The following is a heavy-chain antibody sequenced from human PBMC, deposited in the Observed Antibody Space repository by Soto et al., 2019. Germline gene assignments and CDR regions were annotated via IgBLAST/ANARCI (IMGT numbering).Heavy chain of an antibody. V-gene: IGHV2-5*01. CDR2: ISWKDEK. D-gene: IGHD1-26*01. J-gene: IGHJ4*02. CDR1: GFSLSTSGAG. CDR3: AHRYGGNYYRWYFDS. Sequence: QITLKESGPTLVKPTQTLTVTCTFSGFSLSTSGAGVGWIRQSPGKAPEWLALISWKDEKRYNPGLKSRLTLTKDTSKNQVALTMTDLDPVDTATYFCAHRYGGNYYRWYFDSWGQGTLVTVSS.